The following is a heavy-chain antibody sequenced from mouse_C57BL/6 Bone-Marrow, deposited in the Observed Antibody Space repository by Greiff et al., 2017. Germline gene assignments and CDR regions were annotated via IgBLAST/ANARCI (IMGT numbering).Heavy chain of an antibody. CDR2: IDPSDSYT. D-gene: IGHD3-3*01. Sequence: QVHVKQPGAELVMPGASVKLSCKASGYTFTSYWMHWVKQRPGQGLEWIGEIDPSDSYTNYNQKFKGKSTLTVDKSSSTAYMQLSSLTSEDSAVXYCAREGFYYFDYWGQGTTLTVSS. J-gene: IGHJ2*01. V-gene: IGHV1-69*01. CDR3: AREGFYYFDY. CDR1: GYTFTSYW.